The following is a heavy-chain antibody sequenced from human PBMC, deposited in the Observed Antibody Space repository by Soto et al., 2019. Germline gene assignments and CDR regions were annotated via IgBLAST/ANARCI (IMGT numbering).Heavy chain of an antibody. J-gene: IGHJ3*02. D-gene: IGHD6-19*01. Sequence: EVQLLESGGGLVQPGGSLRLSYAASGFTFSSYAMSWVRQAPGKGREWVSAISGSGGTTYYADSVKGRFTFSRDNSKNTLYLQMNSLRAEDTAVYYCAKTANGWFSAFDIWGQGTMVTVSS. CDR3: AKTANGWFSAFDI. V-gene: IGHV3-23*01. CDR1: GFTFSSYA. CDR2: ISGSGGTT.